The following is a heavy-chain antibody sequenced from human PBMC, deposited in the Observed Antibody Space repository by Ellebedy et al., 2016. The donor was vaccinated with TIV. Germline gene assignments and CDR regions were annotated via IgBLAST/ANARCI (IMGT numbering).Heavy chain of an antibody. Sequence: GGSLRLXXAASGFTFSDYYMSWIRQAPGKGLEWVSYISSSSSYTNYADSVKGRFTISRDNAKNSLYLQMNSLRAEDTAVYYCARAQGPYGGNEYYYYYGMDVWGQGTTVTVSS. D-gene: IGHD4-23*01. CDR1: GFTFSDYY. J-gene: IGHJ6*02. CDR3: ARAQGPYGGNEYYYYYGMDV. V-gene: IGHV3-11*05. CDR2: ISSSSSYT.